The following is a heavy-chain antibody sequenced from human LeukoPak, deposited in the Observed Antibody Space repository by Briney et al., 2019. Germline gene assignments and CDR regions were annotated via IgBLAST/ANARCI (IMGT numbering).Heavy chain of an antibody. J-gene: IGHJ6*03. CDR1: GYTFTGYD. D-gene: IGHD5-12*01. V-gene: IGHV1-2*02. Sequence: ASVKVSCKASGYTFTGYDMHWVRQAPGQGLEWMGWINPNSGGTNSAQKFQGRVTMTRDTSISTAYMVLSRLRSDDTAVYYCARGIMATNWIYYYYNYMDVWGKGTTVTVSS. CDR2: INPNSGGT. CDR3: ARGIMATNWIYYYYNYMDV.